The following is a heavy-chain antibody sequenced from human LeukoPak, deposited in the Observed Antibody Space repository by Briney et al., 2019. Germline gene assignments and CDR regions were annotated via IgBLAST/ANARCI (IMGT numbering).Heavy chain of an antibody. CDR3: ARTSVYYDSSGYYDN. V-gene: IGHV1-18*01. Sequence: ASVKVSCKASGYTFTSYGISRVRQAPGQGLEWMEWISAYNGNTNYAQKLQGRVTMTTDTSTSTAYMELRSLRSDDTAVYYCARTSVYYDSSGYYDNWGQGTLVTVSS. CDR1: GYTFTSYG. CDR2: ISAYNGNT. J-gene: IGHJ4*02. D-gene: IGHD3-22*01.